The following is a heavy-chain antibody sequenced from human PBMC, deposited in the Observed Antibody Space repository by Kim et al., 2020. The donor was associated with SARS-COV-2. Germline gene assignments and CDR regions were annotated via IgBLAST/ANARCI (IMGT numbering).Heavy chain of an antibody. Sequence: DGRRTSYADSVKGRFTISRDNAKNTLYLQMSSLSAEDTAVYYCVRWGAYWGQGDLVTVSS. V-gene: IGHV3-74*01. D-gene: IGHD3-16*01. CDR3: VRWGAY. J-gene: IGHJ4*02. CDR2: DGRRT.